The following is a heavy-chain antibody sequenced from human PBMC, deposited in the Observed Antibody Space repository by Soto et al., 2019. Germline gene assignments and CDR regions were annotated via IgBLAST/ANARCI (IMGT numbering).Heavy chain of an antibody. CDR2: ISSKSAYI. J-gene: IGHJ5*02. CDR3: TRDASRDSSARGWFDP. V-gene: IGHV3-21*01. CDR1: GFTFRSFT. Sequence: PGGSLRLSCAASGFTFRSFTMNWVRQAPGKGLEWVSTISSKSAYIYYTDALRGRFTISRDNVKNSLHLQMNSLRAENTAVYYCTRDASRDSSARGWFDPWGPGTLVTVSS. D-gene: IGHD6-13*01.